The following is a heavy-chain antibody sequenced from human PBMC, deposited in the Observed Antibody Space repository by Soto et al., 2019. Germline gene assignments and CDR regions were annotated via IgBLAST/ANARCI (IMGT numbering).Heavy chain of an antibody. J-gene: IGHJ6*02. CDR2: NYYSGST. CDR1: GGSISSGDYY. CDR3: ARGLQQLESYYYYGMDV. D-gene: IGHD6-13*01. Sequence: PSETLSLTCAVSGGSISSGDYYWSWLRQPQGKGLDWIGYNYYSGSTYYNPSLQSRVTISVDTSKNQFSLKLSSVTAADTAGYYCARGLQQLESYYYYGMDVWGQGTTVTVSS. V-gene: IGHV4-30-4*01.